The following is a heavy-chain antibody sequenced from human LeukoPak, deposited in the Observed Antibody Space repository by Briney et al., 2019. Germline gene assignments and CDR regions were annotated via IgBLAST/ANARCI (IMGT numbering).Heavy chain of an antibody. Sequence: GGSLRLSCAASGFTFSSYSTNWVRQAPGKGLEWVSYISSSSSTIYYADSVKGRFTISRDNAKNSLYLQMNSLRDEDTAVYYCTRDFRRYYDSSGYPNPFDYWGQGTLVTVSS. J-gene: IGHJ4*02. CDR3: TRDFRRYYDSSGYPNPFDY. V-gene: IGHV3-48*02. D-gene: IGHD3-22*01. CDR1: GFTFSSYS. CDR2: ISSSSSTI.